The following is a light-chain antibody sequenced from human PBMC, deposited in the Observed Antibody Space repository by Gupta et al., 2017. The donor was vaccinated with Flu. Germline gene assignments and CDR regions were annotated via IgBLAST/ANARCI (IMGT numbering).Light chain of an antibody. J-gene: IGKJ4*01. Sequence: GTLSLSPGERATLSCRASQSVTSSYLAWYQQKPGQAPRLLIYGASSRATGIPDRFSGSGSGTDFTLTISRLEPEDFAVYYCQQYCSSLLTFGGGTKVEIK. CDR2: GAS. CDR1: QSVTSSY. CDR3: QQYCSSLLT. V-gene: IGKV3-20*01.